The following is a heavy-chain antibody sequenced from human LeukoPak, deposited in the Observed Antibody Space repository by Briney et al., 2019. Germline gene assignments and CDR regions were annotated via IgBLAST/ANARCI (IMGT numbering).Heavy chain of an antibody. Sequence: ASVKVSCKASGYTFTGYYMHWVRQAPGQGLEWMGWINPNSGGTNYAQKFQGRVTMTRDTSISTAYMELSRLRSDDTAVYYCARDNESMVRKFYYWGRGALVTVSS. CDR2: INPNSGGT. CDR1: GYTFTGYY. V-gene: IGHV1-2*02. CDR3: ARDNESMVRKFYY. J-gene: IGHJ4*02. D-gene: IGHD4/OR15-4a*01.